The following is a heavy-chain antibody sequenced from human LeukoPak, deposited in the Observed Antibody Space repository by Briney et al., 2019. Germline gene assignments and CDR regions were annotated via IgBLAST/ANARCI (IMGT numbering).Heavy chain of an antibody. V-gene: IGHV3-66*04. D-gene: IGHD3-3*01. CDR3: ARPVTIFGPFDY. J-gene: IGHJ4*02. CDR1: GFTFSSYA. CDR2: IYSGGST. Sequence: GGSLRLSCAASGFTFSSYAMSWVRQAPGKGLEWVSVIYSGGSTYYADSMKGRFTISRDSSKNTLYLQMNGLRAEDTAVYFCARPVTIFGPFDYWGQGTLVTVSS.